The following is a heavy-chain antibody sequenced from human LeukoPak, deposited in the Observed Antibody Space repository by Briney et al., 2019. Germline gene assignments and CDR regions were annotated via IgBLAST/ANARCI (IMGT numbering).Heavy chain of an antibody. CDR1: GGSISSYY. Sequence: KPSETLSLTCTVSGGSISSYYWSWIRQPAGKGLEWIGRIYTSGSTNYNPSLKSRVTMSVDTSKNQFSLKLSSVTAADTAVYYCARSYYYGSGSYRRYYFDYWGQGTLVTVSS. D-gene: IGHD3-10*01. CDR3: ARSYYYGSGSYRRYYFDY. J-gene: IGHJ4*02. CDR2: IYTSGST. V-gene: IGHV4-4*07.